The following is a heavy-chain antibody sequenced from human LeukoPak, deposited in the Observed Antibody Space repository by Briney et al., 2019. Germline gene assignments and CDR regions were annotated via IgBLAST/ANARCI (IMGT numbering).Heavy chain of an antibody. Sequence: GGSLRLSCAVSGLTFNTYAMNWVRQAPGKGLEWVSGISDSGRDTYYSDSVKGRFSISRDNSKSTVYLQMNSLRAEDTALYFCATGCVGSPSCFTTGYDHWGQGTLVTVSS. CDR3: ATGCVGSPSCFTTGYDH. J-gene: IGHJ4*02. V-gene: IGHV3-23*01. D-gene: IGHD1-26*01. CDR2: ISDSGRDT. CDR1: GLTFNTYA.